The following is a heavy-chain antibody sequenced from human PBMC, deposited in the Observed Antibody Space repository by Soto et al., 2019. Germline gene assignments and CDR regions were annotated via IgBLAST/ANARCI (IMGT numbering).Heavy chain of an antibody. D-gene: IGHD3-10*01. Sequence: QVQLQESGPGLVKPSQTLSLTCTVSGGSISSGDYYWSWIRQPPGKGLEWIGYIYYSGSTYYNPYLKRRVTRSGDTSKNQFSLKLSSVTAAATAVYYCARVGGFGATTIDYWGQGTLVTVSS. V-gene: IGHV4-30-4*01. CDR2: IYYSGST. CDR3: ARVGGFGATTIDY. CDR1: GGSISSGDYY. J-gene: IGHJ4*02.